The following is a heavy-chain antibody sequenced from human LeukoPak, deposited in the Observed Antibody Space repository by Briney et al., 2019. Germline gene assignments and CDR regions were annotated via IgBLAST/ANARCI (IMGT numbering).Heavy chain of an antibody. CDR1: GFTFSSYS. V-gene: IGHV3-48*04. J-gene: IGHJ4*02. Sequence: PGGSLRLSCAASGFTFSSYSMNWVRQAPGKGLEWVSFISISSTTIYYADSVKGRFTISRDNAKNSLYLQMNSLRAEDTAVYYCARDGSEYSGYDSLYYFDYWGQGTLVTVSS. CDR3: ARDGSEYSGYDSLYYFDY. CDR2: ISISSTTI. D-gene: IGHD5-12*01.